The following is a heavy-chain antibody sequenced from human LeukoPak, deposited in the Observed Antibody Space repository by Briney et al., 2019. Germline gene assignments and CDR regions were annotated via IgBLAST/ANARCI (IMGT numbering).Heavy chain of an antibody. CDR3: ARHLNNGFDI. D-gene: IGHD2/OR15-2a*01. CDR2: IYYTGST. Sequence: SETLSLTCTVSGGSISSYYWSWIRQPPGKGLEWIGYIYYTGSTSYNPSLKSRVTLSVDTSKNQFSLKLSSVPAADTAIYYCARHLNNGFDIWGRGTMVTVSS. J-gene: IGHJ3*02. CDR1: GGSISSYY. V-gene: IGHV4-59*08.